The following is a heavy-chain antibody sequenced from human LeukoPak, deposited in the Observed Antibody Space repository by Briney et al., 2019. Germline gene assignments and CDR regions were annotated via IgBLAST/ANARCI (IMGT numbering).Heavy chain of an antibody. J-gene: IGHJ6*03. CDR2: ISSSSSTI. D-gene: IGHD3-22*01. Sequence: GGSLRLSCAASGFTFSSYSMNWVRQAPGKGLEWVSYISSSSSTIYYADSVKGRFTISRDNAKNSLYLQMNSLRAEDTAVYYCAKRDRGVVTPMDVWGKGTTVTVSS. CDR1: GFTFSSYS. V-gene: IGHV3-48*04. CDR3: AKRDRGVVTPMDV.